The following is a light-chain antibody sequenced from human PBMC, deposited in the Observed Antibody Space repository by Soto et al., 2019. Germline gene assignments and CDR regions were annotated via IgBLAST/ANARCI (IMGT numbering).Light chain of an antibody. CDR3: QQYGSSPDT. V-gene: IGKV3-20*01. CDR2: GAS. CDR1: QSVSSY. Sequence: EIVMTQSPATLSVSPGERATLSCRASQSVSSYLAWYQQKPGQAPRLLIYGASSRATGIPDRFSGSGSGTDFTLTISRLEPEDFAVYYCQQYGSSPDTFGQGTRLEIK. J-gene: IGKJ5*01.